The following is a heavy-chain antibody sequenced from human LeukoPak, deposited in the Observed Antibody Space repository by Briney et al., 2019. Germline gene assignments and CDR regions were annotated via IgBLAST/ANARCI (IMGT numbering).Heavy chain of an antibody. J-gene: IGHJ6*03. V-gene: IGHV3-30*02. Sequence: GGSLELSCAASGFTFSSHGMHWVRQAPGKGLEWVAFILYEGSNKYYADSVKGRFTIPRDNSKNTLYLQMKSLRAEDTAVYYCAKGGGYEAQYYYYYLDVWGKGTTVTISS. CDR3: AKGGGYEAQYYYYYLDV. D-gene: IGHD5-12*01. CDR2: ILYEGSNK. CDR1: GFTFSSHG.